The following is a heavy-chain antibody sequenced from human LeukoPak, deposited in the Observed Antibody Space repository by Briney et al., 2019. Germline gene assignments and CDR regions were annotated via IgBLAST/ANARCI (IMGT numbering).Heavy chain of an antibody. V-gene: IGHV3-74*01. CDR1: GFTFSSSW. Sequence: GGSLRLSCVASGFTFSSSWMHWVRQAPGKGLVWVSRSNGDGTSTNYADSVKGRFTISRDNSKNTLYLQMKSLRAEDTAVYYCAKGGGYEAQYYYYYLDVWGKGTTVTISS. D-gene: IGHD5-12*01. CDR3: AKGGGYEAQYYYYYLDV. CDR2: SNGDGTST. J-gene: IGHJ6*03.